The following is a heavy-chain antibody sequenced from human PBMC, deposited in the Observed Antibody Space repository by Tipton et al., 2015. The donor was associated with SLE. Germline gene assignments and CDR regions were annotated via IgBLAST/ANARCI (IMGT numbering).Heavy chain of an antibody. J-gene: IGHJ4*02. CDR3: ARDKSGRYRTLFDY. V-gene: IGHV4-4*07. Sequence: TLSLTCTVSGGSISSYYWSWIRQPAGKGLEWIGRIYTSGSTNYNPSLKSRVTISVDTSKNQFSLKLSSVTAADTAVYYCARDKSGRYRTLFDYWGQGTLVTVSS. D-gene: IGHD1-26*01. CDR2: IYTSGST. CDR1: GGSISSYY.